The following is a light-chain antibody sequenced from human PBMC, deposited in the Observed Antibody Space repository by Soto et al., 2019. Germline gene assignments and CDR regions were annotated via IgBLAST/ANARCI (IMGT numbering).Light chain of an antibody. CDR1: SYNIGGNY. CDR2: GNN. J-gene: IGLJ3*02. Sequence: QSVLTQPPSVSAAPGQKVTISCSGSSYNIGGNYVSWYVQLPGTAPKFLIYGNNKRPSGIPDRCSGSKSGTSATLGITGLQTEDEADYYCATWDSSLSSVVFGGGTKVTVL. V-gene: IGLV1-51*01. CDR3: ATWDSSLSSVV.